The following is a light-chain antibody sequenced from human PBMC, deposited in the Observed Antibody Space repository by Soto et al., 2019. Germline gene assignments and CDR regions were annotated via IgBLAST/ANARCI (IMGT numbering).Light chain of an antibody. Sequence: DIQMTQSPSSLSASVGDTFTVTCRASQGIYKYLAWYQQKSGQVPKLLIYGVSTLQSGVPSRFSGSGSGTDFTLTISSLQPEDVATYYCQKYNNAPWTFGQGTKVDIK. CDR2: GVS. V-gene: IGKV1-27*01. CDR1: QGIYKY. J-gene: IGKJ1*01. CDR3: QKYNNAPWT.